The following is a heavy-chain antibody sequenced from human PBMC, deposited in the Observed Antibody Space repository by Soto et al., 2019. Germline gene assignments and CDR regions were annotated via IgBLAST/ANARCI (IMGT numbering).Heavy chain of an antibody. CDR1: GYTFSTYA. Sequence: ASVKVACKASGYTFSTYAMHWVRLAPGQSLEWMGWINGGTGQTRYSQRFQDRVTITRDTSAKTTYMDLTSLRSEDTAVYYCARGKGMEENYYYYGMDIWGQGTTVTVSS. J-gene: IGHJ6*02. CDR3: ARGKGMEENYYYYGMDI. CDR2: INGGTGQT. D-gene: IGHD1-1*01. V-gene: IGHV1-3*01.